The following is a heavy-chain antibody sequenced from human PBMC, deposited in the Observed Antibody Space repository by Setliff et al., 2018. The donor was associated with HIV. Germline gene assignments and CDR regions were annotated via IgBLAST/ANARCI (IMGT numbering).Heavy chain of an antibody. Sequence: PGGSLRLSCAASGFTFTSYWMIWVRQAPGKGLEWVANINQDGSEKNYVDSVKGRFTISRDNAKNSLYLQMDSLRVEDTTVYYCTRELAPGHGMDVWGQGTTVTVSS. D-gene: IGHD3-3*02. CDR3: TRELAPGHGMDV. J-gene: IGHJ6*02. V-gene: IGHV3-7*01. CDR1: GFTFTSYW. CDR2: INQDGSEK.